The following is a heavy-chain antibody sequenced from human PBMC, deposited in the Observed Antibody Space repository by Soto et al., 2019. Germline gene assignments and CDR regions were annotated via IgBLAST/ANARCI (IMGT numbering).Heavy chain of an antibody. V-gene: IGHV3-49*04. D-gene: IGHD3-3*01. CDR2: IAGKTYGGTT. CDR1: GFTSDDYDYG. Sequence: GGSLRLSCSFSGFTSDDYDYGVTWVRQAPGKGLEWLGLIAGKTYGGTTQYAASVKGRFTMSRDDSKDVAYLQMRDLGIDDTAIYFCSRDGDYYGLDVWGQGTTVTVSS. J-gene: IGHJ6*02. CDR3: SRDGDYYGLDV.